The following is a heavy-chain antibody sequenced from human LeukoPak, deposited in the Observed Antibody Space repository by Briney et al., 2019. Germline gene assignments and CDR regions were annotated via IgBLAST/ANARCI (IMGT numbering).Heavy chain of an antibody. CDR1: GGSLSSSTYY. Sequence: SETLSLTCSVSGGSLSSSTYYWGWIRQPPGKGLEWIGSIYYSGSTYYNPSLKSRVTISIDTPKKQFSLKMNSVTAADTAVYHCARDESPYCSSTSRTRCYYGMDVWGQGTTVTVSS. CDR2: IYYSGST. J-gene: IGHJ6*02. D-gene: IGHD2-2*01. V-gene: IGHV4-39*07. CDR3: ARDESPYCSSTSRTRCYYGMDV.